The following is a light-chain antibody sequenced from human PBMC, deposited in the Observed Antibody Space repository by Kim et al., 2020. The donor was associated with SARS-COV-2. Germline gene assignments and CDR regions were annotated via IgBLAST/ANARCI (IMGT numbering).Light chain of an antibody. Sequence: EIVLTQSPSTLSLSPGDRATLSCRASQSVSFTYLAWYRQKPGQAPRLLIFGASSRAAGIPDRFSGSGSGTDFTLTISRLEPEDFAVYYCQQYGTPPRTFGQGTKVEIK. J-gene: IGKJ1*01. CDR2: GAS. CDR3: QQYGTPPRT. V-gene: IGKV3-20*01. CDR1: QSVSFTY.